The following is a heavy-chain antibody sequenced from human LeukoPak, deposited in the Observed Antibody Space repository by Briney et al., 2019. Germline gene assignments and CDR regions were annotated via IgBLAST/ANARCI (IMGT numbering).Heavy chain of an antibody. Sequence: GASVKVSCKASGGTFSSYTISWVRQDPGQGLEWMGRIIPILGIANYAQKFQGRVTITADKSTSTAYMELSSLRSEDTAVYYCARLAEYYGMDVWGQGTTVTVSS. CDR2: IIPILGIA. D-gene: IGHD3-3*02. J-gene: IGHJ6*02. V-gene: IGHV1-69*02. CDR1: GGTFSSYT. CDR3: ARLAEYYGMDV.